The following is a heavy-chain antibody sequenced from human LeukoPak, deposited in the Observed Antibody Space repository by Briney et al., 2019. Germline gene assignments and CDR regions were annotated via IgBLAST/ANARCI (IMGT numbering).Heavy chain of an antibody. J-gene: IGHJ4*02. D-gene: IGHD2-21*01. CDR2: ISDSGNT. CDR1: GFTLSSYA. CDR3: AKAPVTTCRGAYCYPFDY. Sequence: GGSLRLSCAASGFTLSSYAMSWVRQAPGKGLEWVSAISDSGNTYHADSVKGRFTISRDSSKNTLFLQMNRLRPEDAAIYYCAKAPVTTCRGAYCYPFDYWGQGTLVTVSS. V-gene: IGHV3-23*01.